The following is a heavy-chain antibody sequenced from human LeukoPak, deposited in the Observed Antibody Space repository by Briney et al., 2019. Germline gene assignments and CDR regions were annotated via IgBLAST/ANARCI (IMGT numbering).Heavy chain of an antibody. CDR2: IYPGDSNT. V-gene: IGHV5-51*01. CDR3: SIAAAGTAVFDY. CDR1: GYSFTSYW. Sequence: GESLKISCKGSGYSFTSYWIGWVRQLLGRGLEWMGLIYPGDSNTRYSPSFQGQVTISADKSISTAYLQWSSLKASDTAIYYCSIAAAGTAVFDYWGQGTLVTVSS. D-gene: IGHD6-13*01. J-gene: IGHJ4*02.